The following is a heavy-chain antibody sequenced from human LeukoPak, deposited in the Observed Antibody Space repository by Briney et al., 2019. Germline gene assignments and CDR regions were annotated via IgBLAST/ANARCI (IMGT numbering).Heavy chain of an antibody. J-gene: IGHJ4*02. Sequence: GGSLRLSCAASGFTFSNAWMSWVRQAPGKGLEWVGRIKSKTDGGTTDYAAPVKGRFTISRDDSKNTLYLQMNSLKTEDTAVYYCTTDNDGALLWFGEYFNYWGQGTLVTVSS. CDR2: IKSKTDGGTT. D-gene: IGHD3-10*01. CDR1: GFTFSNAW. V-gene: IGHV3-15*01. CDR3: TTDNDGALLWFGEYFNY.